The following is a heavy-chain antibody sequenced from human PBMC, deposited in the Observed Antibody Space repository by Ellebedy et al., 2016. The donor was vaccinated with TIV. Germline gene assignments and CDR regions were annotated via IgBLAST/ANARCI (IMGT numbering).Heavy chain of an antibody. Sequence: GESLKISXAASGFTFSSYSMNWVRQAPGKGLEWVSYISSSSSTIYYADSVKGRFTISRDNAKNSLYLQMNSLRAEDTAVYYCARVSTYCSSTSCYVYYYYMDVWGKGTTVTVSS. CDR2: ISSSSSTI. CDR3: ARVSTYCSSTSCYVYYYYMDV. D-gene: IGHD2-2*01. CDR1: GFTFSSYS. V-gene: IGHV3-48*01. J-gene: IGHJ6*03.